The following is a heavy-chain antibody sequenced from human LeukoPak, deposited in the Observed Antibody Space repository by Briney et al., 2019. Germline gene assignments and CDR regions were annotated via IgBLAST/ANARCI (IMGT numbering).Heavy chain of an antibody. CDR1: GGSISSYY. D-gene: IGHD6-19*01. CDR3: ARTVWWQWLPGAFDI. V-gene: IGHV4-59*01. Sequence: PSETLSLTCTVSGGSISSYYWSWIRQPPGKGLEWIGYTYYSGSTNYNPSLKSRVTISVDTSKNQFSLKLSSVTAADTAVYYCARTVWWQWLPGAFDIWGQGTMVTVSS. J-gene: IGHJ3*02. CDR2: TYYSGST.